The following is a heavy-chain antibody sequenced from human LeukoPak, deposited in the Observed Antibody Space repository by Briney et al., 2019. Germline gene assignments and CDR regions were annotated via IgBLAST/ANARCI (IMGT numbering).Heavy chain of an antibody. J-gene: IGHJ5*02. Sequence: SVKVSCKASGGTFSSYAISWVRQAPGQGLEWMGGIIPIFGTANYAQKFQGRVTITTDESTSTAYMELSSLRSEDTAVYYCARVTDIPNWLDPWGQGTLVTVSS. CDR1: GGTFSSYA. CDR2: IIPIFGTA. CDR3: ARVTDIPNWLDP. V-gene: IGHV1-69*05.